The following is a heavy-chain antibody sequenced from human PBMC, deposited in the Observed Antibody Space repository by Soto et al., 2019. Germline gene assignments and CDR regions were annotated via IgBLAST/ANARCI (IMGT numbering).Heavy chain of an antibody. CDR2: MNPNSGNT. J-gene: IGHJ6*03. Sequence: GASVKVSCKASGYTFTSYDINWVRQATGQGLEWMGWMNPNSGNTGYAQKFQGRVTMTRNTSISTAYMELSSLRSEDTAVYYCARVQGYCSSTSCYLGSYYYYYMDVWGKGTTVTVSS. CDR3: ARVQGYCSSTSCYLGSYYYYYMDV. D-gene: IGHD2-2*01. V-gene: IGHV1-8*01. CDR1: GYTFTSYD.